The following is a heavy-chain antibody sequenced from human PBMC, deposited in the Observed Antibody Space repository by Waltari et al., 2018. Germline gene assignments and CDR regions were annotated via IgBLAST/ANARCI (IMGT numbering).Heavy chain of an antibody. V-gene: IGHV4-39*01. J-gene: IGHJ5*02. CDR3: ARKYHSSGYYFLGWFDP. CDR1: GDSISRSSYY. CDR2: IFYSGST. D-gene: IGHD3-22*01. Sequence: QVQLQESGPGLVKPSETLSLTCTVSGDSISRSSYYWGWIRQTPGKGLEWIGGIFYSGSTYYNPSLRSRGTISRDTSKNQFSLKVTSVTAADTAVYYCARKYHSSGYYFLGWFDPWGQGTLVTVSS.